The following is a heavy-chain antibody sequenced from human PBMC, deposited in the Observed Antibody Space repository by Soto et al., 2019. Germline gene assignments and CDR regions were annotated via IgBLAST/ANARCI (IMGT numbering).Heavy chain of an antibody. CDR1: GASINDNNW. CDR3: ARHIGVTGTRGFDY. CDR2: VVHWGTT. J-gene: IGHJ4*02. Sequence: QVQPQQSGPGLVKPSETLSLTCAVSGASINDNNWWSWVRQTPGKGLEWIGEVVHWGTTNYNPSLRSRVTISMDKPNNQISLTLSSVTAADSALYYCARHIGVTGTRGFDYWGQGTLVTVSS. V-gene: IGHV4-4*02. D-gene: IGHD6-19*01.